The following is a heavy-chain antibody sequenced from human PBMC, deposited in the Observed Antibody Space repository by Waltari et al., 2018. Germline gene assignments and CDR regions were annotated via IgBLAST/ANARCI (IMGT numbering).Heavy chain of an antibody. CDR3: ARDRKKLEPYYFDY. J-gene: IGHJ4*02. D-gene: IGHD1-1*01. Sequence: QVQLVESGGGVVQPGRSLRLSCAASGFTFSSYAMHWVRQAPGKGLEWVAVISYDGSNKYYADSVKGRFTISRDNSKNTLYLQMNSLRAEDTAVYHCARDRKKLEPYYFDYWGQGTLVTVSS. CDR2: ISYDGSNK. V-gene: IGHV3-30-3*01. CDR1: GFTFSSYA.